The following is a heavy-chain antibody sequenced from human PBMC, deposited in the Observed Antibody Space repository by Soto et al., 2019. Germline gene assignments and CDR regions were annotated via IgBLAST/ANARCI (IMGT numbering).Heavy chain of an antibody. CDR2: IIPIFGTA. V-gene: IGHV1-69*13. Sequence: SVKVSCKASGGTFSSYAISWVRQAPGQGLEWMGGIIPIFGTANYAQKFQGRVTITADESTSTAYMELSSLRSEDTAVYYCASDLVGGRYDYYYGMDVWGQGPTVTVSS. CDR1: GGTFSSYA. J-gene: IGHJ6*02. D-gene: IGHD2-8*02. CDR3: ASDLVGGRYDYYYGMDV.